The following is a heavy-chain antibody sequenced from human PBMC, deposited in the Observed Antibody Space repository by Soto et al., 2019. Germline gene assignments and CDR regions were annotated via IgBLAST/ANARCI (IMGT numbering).Heavy chain of an antibody. V-gene: IGHV1-69*13. CDR1: GGTFSSYA. D-gene: IGHD3-22*01. Sequence: SVKVSCKASGGTFSSYAISWVRQAPGQGLEWMGGIIPIFGTANYAQKFQGRVTITADESTSTAYMELSSLRSEDTAVYYCASSMIVVVISAFDIWGQGTMVTVSS. CDR3: ASSMIVVVISAFDI. CDR2: IIPIFGTA. J-gene: IGHJ3*02.